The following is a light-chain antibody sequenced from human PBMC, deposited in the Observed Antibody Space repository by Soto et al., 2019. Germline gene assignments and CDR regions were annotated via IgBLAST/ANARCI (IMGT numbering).Light chain of an antibody. Sequence: QSVLTQPRSVSGSPGQSVTISCTGTSSDVGAYNYVSWYQHHPGKAPKLMIYDVTKRPSGVPDRFSGSKSGNTASLTISGLQAEDEADYYCCSYAGSYTFVVFGGGTKLTVL. J-gene: IGLJ2*01. V-gene: IGLV2-11*01. CDR3: CSYAGSYTFVV. CDR2: DVT. CDR1: SSDVGAYNY.